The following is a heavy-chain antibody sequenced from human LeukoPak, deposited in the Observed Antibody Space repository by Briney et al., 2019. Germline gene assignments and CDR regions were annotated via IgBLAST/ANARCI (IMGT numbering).Heavy chain of an antibody. CDR3: ARGIVRIAAAGTFKWFDP. D-gene: IGHD6-13*01. Sequence: SETLSLTCAVYGGSFRGYYWSWIRQPPGKGLGWMWEINHSGSTNYKPSLKSRVTISVDTSKNQFSLKLSSVTAAGTAVYYCARGIVRIAAAGTFKWFDPWGQGTLVTVSS. CDR2: INHSGST. J-gene: IGHJ5*02. CDR1: GGSFRGYY. V-gene: IGHV4-34*01.